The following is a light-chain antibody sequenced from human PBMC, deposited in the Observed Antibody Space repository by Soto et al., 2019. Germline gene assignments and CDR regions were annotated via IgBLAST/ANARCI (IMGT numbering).Light chain of an antibody. J-gene: IGLJ2*01. CDR3: QTWDTGARVV. CDR1: SGHSSYA. CDR2: LSSDGNH. Sequence: QSVLTQSPSASASLGASVKLTCTLSSGHSSYAIAWHQQQPEKGPRYLIKLSSDGNHSKGDGIPDRFSGSSSGAERYLTSSSLQSEDEADDYCQTWDTGARVVFGGGTKMTVL. V-gene: IGLV4-69*01.